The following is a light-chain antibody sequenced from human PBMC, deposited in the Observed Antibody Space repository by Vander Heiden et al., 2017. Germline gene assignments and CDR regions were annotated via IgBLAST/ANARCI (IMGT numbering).Light chain of an antibody. V-gene: IGLV3-21*02. J-gene: IGLJ3*02. CDR3: QVWDSSSDHPV. Sequence: SSVPTQPPSVSVAPGQTARSTLGGNDIGSKSVHWYQQKPGQAPVLVVYDDSDRPSGIPERFSGANSGNTATLTISRVEAGDEADYYCQVWDSSSDHPVFGGGTKLTVL. CDR2: DDS. CDR1: DIGSKS.